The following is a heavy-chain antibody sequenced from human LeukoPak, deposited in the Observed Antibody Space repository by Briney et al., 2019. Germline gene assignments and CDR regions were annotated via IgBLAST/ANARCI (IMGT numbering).Heavy chain of an antibody. J-gene: IGHJ4*02. D-gene: IGHD6-13*01. Sequence: ASVKVSCKTFSGHYVHWVRQAPGQGLEWLGWISPNRGDTNYAQKLQGRVTMTTDTSTSTAYMELRSLRSDDTAVYYCARGDRGIAAAGTDYWGQGTLVTVSS. CDR3: ARGDRGIAAAGTDY. V-gene: IGHV1-18*04. CDR1: FSGHY. CDR2: ISPNRGDT.